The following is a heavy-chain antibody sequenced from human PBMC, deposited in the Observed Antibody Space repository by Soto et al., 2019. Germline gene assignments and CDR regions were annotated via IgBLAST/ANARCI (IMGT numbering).Heavy chain of an antibody. CDR2: IIPMFGTP. V-gene: IGHV1-69*01. Sequence: QVQLVQSGAEVKKPGSSVKVSCKASGGTFTYSAVSWVRQAPGQGLEWMGGIIPMFGTPNYAQKFQGRLTISADESTSTVYMELSSLRSEDAAVYYCARGTRRDGYRDYWYFDLWGRGTLVTVSS. CDR1: GGTFTYSA. D-gene: IGHD5-12*01. CDR3: ARGTRRDGYRDYWYFDL. J-gene: IGHJ2*01.